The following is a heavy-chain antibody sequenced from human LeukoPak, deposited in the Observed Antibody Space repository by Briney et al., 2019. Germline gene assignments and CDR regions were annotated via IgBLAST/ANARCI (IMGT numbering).Heavy chain of an antibody. CDR2: ISAYNGNT. Sequence: ASVKVSCKASGYTFTSYGISWVRQAPGQGLEWMGWISAYNGNTNYAQKLQGRVTMTTDTSTSTAYMELRSLRSDDTAVYYCARSRWVWELRLTNWFDPWGQGTLVTVSS. D-gene: IGHD1-26*01. CDR1: GYTFTSYG. V-gene: IGHV1-18*01. CDR3: ARSRWVWELRLTNWFDP. J-gene: IGHJ5*02.